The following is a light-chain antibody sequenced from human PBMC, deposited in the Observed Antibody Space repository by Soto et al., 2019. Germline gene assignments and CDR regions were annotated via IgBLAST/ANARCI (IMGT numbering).Light chain of an antibody. CDR2: EVT. CDR1: SSDVGGYNY. J-gene: IGLJ2*01. V-gene: IGLV2-14*01. CDR3: SSYTSSSTRV. Sequence: QSALTQPASVSGSPGQSITISCTGTSSDVGGYNYVSWYQQHPGKVPKLIIYEVTNRPSGVSNRFSGSKSGNTASLTISWLQAEDEADYFCSSYTSSSTRVFGGGTKLTVL.